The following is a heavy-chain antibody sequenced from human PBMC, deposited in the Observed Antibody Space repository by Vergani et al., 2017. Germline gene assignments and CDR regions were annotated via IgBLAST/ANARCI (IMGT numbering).Heavy chain of an antibody. V-gene: IGHV2-5*02. CDR2: IYWDNDK. CDR1: GFPLSTSGVG. J-gene: IGHJ4*02. Sequence: QITLKESGPTLVQPTQTLTLTCTFSGFPLSTSGVGVGWIRQPPGKALEWLAPIYWDNDKRYSPSLKSRLTITKDTSKTQVVLTMTNMDPVYTATYYCAHHPAYYDSSGYFDYWGQGTLVTVSS. CDR3: AHHPAYYDSSGYFDY. D-gene: IGHD3-22*01.